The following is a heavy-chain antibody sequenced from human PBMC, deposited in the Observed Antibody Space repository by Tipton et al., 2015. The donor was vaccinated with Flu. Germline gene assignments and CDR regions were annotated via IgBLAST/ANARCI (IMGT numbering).Heavy chain of an antibody. Sequence: VQLVQSGGGLVQPGRSLRRSCAASGFTLDDYAMHWVREAPGKGLEWVSGISWNSGSIGYADSVKGRFTISRDNAKNSLYLQMNSLRAEDTALYYCAKGHSGYSSSWYGDYWGQGTLVTVSS. V-gene: IGHV3-9*01. CDR2: ISWNSGSI. J-gene: IGHJ4*02. CDR3: AKGHSGYSSSWYGDY. D-gene: IGHD6-13*01. CDR1: GFTLDDYA.